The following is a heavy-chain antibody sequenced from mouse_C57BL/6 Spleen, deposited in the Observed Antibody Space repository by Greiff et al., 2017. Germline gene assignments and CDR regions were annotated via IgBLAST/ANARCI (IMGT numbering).Heavy chain of an antibody. CDR1: GYTFTSYW. V-gene: IGHV1-52*01. CDR3: ARWGVTTRFDY. J-gene: IGHJ2*01. Sequence: QVQLQQPGAELVRPGSSVKLSCKASGYTFTSYWMHWVKQRPIQGLEWIGNIDPSDSETHYNQKFKDKATLTVDKSSSTAYMQLSSLTSEDSAVYYCARWGVTTRFDYWGQGTTLTVSS. CDR2: IDPSDSET. D-gene: IGHD2-2*01.